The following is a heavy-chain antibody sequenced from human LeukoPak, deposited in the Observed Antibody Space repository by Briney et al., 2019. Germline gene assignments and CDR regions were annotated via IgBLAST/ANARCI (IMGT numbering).Heavy chain of an antibody. D-gene: IGHD3-22*01. J-gene: IGHJ4*02. CDR2: INSDGSST. CDR3: SRGHSYSRSYHRDY. V-gene: IGHV3-64*01. CDR1: GFTFSSYA. Sequence: PGGSLRISCAASGFTFSSYAMHWVRQAPGKGLEYVSGINSDGSSTYYANSVKGRFTISRDNSRNTLYLQMGSLRAEDLALYYCSRGHSYSRSYHRDYCGAGTLVTVSS.